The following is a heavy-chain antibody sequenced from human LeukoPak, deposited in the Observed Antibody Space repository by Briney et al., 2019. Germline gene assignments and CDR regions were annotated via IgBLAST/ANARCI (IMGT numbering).Heavy chain of an antibody. CDR1: GFTFSSYA. CDR3: ARDSYNPYYYDGTGDDAFDI. V-gene: IGHV3-30-3*01. Sequence: GRSLRLSCAASGFTFSSYAMHWVRQAPGKGLEWVAVISYDGSNKYYADSVKGRFTISRDNSKNTLYLQMNSLRAEDTAVYYCARDSYNPYYYDGTGDDAFDIWGQGTMVTVSS. CDR2: ISYDGSNK. J-gene: IGHJ3*02. D-gene: IGHD3-22*01.